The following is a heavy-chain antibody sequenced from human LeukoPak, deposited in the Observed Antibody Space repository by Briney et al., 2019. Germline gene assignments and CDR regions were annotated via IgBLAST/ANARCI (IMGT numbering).Heavy chain of an antibody. CDR1: GFTFSSSW. Sequence: PGGSLRLSCAASGFTFSSSWVHWVRQAPGKGLEWVSGINWNGGGTGYADSVKGRFTIARDNAKNSLYLVMNSLRAEDTAFYYCARVQDRYYSGSGFDYWGQGTLVTVSS. J-gene: IGHJ4*02. V-gene: IGHV3-20*04. CDR3: ARVQDRYYSGSGFDY. CDR2: INWNGGGT. D-gene: IGHD3-10*01.